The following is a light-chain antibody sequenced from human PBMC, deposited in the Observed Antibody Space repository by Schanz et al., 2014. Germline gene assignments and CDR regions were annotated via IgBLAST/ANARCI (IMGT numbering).Light chain of an antibody. V-gene: IGLV1-40*01. CDR3: QSYDSSLSGWV. CDR2: GNN. Sequence: QSALTQPPSVSGSPGQSVTISCTGTSSDVGGYNRVLWYQQLPGTAPKLLIYGNNNRASGVPDRFSGSKSDTSASLAITGLQAEDEADYYCQSYDSSLSGWVFGGGTKLTVL. J-gene: IGLJ3*02. CDR1: SSDVGGYNR.